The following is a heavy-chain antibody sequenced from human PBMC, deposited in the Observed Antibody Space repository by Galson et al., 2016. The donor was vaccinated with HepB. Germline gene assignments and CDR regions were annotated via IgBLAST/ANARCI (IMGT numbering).Heavy chain of an antibody. CDR3: AKAGYDVLTGFYGKWFDP. CDR2: ISNDGTKK. D-gene: IGHD3-9*01. J-gene: IGHJ5*02. V-gene: IGHV3-30*18. CDR1: GFTFSSSG. Sequence: SLRLSCAASGFTFSSSGMHWVRQAPGKGLEWVAAISNDGTKKYYGDSVKGRFTSSRDNSKNTLYLQMSGLRPEDTAVYFCAKAGYDVLTGFYGKWFDPWGQGTLVSVSS.